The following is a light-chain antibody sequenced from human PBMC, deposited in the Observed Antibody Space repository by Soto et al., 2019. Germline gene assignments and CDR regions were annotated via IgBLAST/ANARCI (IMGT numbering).Light chain of an antibody. V-gene: IGKV1-5*01. CDR2: DAS. CDR1: QSISSW. J-gene: IGKJ1*01. CDR3: QQDNSYSWT. Sequence: DIQMTQSPSTLSASVGDRVTITCRASQSISSWLAWYQQKPGKAPKLLIYDASSLESGVPSRFSGCGSGTEFTLTISSPQPDDFATYYCQQDNSYSWTFGQGTKVEIK.